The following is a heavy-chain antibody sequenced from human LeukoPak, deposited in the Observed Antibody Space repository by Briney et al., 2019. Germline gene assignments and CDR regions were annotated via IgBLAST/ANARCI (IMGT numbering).Heavy chain of an antibody. Sequence: GGSLRLSCAASGFNFSDYYMTWIRQAPGKGLEWLSYISSTTGRIIYYADSVKGRSIISRDNTKNSLFLQMVSLRVEDTAVYYCARYYSDGFDVWGQGTVDSVSS. CDR1: GFNFSDYY. D-gene: IGHD3-10*01. CDR2: ISSTTGRII. V-gene: IGHV3-11*04. J-gene: IGHJ3*01. CDR3: ARYYSDGFDV.